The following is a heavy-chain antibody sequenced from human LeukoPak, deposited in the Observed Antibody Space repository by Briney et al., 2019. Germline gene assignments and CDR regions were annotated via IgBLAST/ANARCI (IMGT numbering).Heavy chain of an antibody. V-gene: IGHV4-59*01. CDR2: IYYSGGT. CDR3: AGVSDYYYYMDV. CDR1: GGSISSYY. Sequence: SETLSLTCTVSGGSISSYYWSWIRQPPGKGLEWIGYIYYSGGTNYNPSLKSRVTISVDTSKNQFSLKLSSVTAADTAVYYCAGVSDYYYYMDVWGKGTTVTVSS. J-gene: IGHJ6*03.